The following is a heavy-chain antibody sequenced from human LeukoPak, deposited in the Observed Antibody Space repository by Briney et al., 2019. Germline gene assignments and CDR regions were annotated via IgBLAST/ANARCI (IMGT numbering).Heavy chain of an antibody. V-gene: IGHV4-34*01. D-gene: IGHD3-16*02. CDR1: GGSFSGYY. Sequence: SETLSLTCAVYGGSFSGYYWSWIRQPPGKGLEWIGEINHSGSTNYNPSLKSRVTISVDTSKNQFSLKPSSVTAADTAVYYCARAHMYYDYIWGSYRRYYFDYWGQGTLVTVSS. CDR3: ARAHMYYDYIWGSYRRYYFDY. J-gene: IGHJ4*02. CDR2: INHSGST.